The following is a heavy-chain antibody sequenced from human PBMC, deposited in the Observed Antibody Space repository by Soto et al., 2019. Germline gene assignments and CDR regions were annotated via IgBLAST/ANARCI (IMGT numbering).Heavy chain of an antibody. CDR3: ARDLHSITMEDGMDV. J-gene: IGHJ6*02. CDR2: ISAYNGNT. V-gene: IGHV1-18*01. CDR1: GYTFTSYG. D-gene: IGHD3-10*01. Sequence: ASVKVSCKASGYTFTSYGISWVRQAPGQGLEWMGWISAYNGNTNYAQKLQGRVTMTTDTSTSTAYMELRSLRSDDTAVYYCARDLHSITMEDGMDVWGQGTTVTVSS.